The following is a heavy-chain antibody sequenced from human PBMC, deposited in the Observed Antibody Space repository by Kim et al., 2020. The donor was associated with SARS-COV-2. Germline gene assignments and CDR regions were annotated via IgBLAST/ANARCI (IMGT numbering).Heavy chain of an antibody. D-gene: IGHD6-13*01. V-gene: IGHV1-3*01. CDR1: GYTFTSYA. J-gene: IGHJ4*02. Sequence: ASVKVSCKASGYTFTSYAMHWVRQAPGQRLEWMGWINAGNGNTKYSQKFQGRVTITRDTSASTAYMELSSLRSEDTAVYYCAREGQQQLPQPAFDYWGQGTLVTVSS. CDR2: INAGNGNT. CDR3: AREGQQQLPQPAFDY.